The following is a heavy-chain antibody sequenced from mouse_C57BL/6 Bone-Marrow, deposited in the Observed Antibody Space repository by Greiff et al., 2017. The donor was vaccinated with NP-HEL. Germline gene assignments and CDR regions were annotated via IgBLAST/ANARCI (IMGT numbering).Heavy chain of an antibody. J-gene: IGHJ1*03. V-gene: IGHV1-53*01. CDR3: ARYYYGSSYWYFDV. CDR1: GYTFTSYW. D-gene: IGHD1-1*01. Sequence: QVQLQQPGTELVKPGASVKLSCKASGYTFTSYWMHWVKQRPGQGLEWIGNINPSNGGTNYNEKFKSKATLTVDKSSSTAYMQHSSLTSEDSAVYYCARYYYGSSYWYFDVWGTGTTVTVSS. CDR2: INPSNGGT.